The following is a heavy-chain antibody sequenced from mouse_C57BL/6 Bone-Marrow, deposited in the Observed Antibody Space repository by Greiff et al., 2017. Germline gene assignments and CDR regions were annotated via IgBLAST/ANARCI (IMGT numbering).Heavy chain of an antibody. V-gene: IGHV1-7*01. CDR1: GYTFTSYW. CDR3: ARLDGSSYEGTWFAY. CDR2: INPSSGYT. Sequence: QVQLKQSGAELAKPGASVKLSCKASGYTFTSYWMHWVKQRPGQGLEWIGYINPSSGYTKYNQKFKDKATLTADKSSSTAYMQLSSLTYEDSAVYYCARLDGSSYEGTWFAYWGQGTLVTVSA. D-gene: IGHD1-1*01. J-gene: IGHJ3*01.